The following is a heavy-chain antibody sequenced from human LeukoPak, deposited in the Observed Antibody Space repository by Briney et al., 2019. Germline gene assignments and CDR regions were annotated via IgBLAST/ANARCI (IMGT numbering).Heavy chain of an antibody. D-gene: IGHD3-10*01. CDR2: INPNSGVT. CDR3: ARGGTGRSGSYYRDYFDY. V-gene: IGHV1-2*02. J-gene: IGHJ4*02. CDR1: GYRFTGCY. Sequence: GASVKVSCKASGYRFTGCYMHWVRQAPGQGLEWMGWINPNSGVTNYAQNFQGRVSMTRDTSISTAYMELSRLRSDGTAVYYCARGGTGRSGSYYRDYFDYWGQGTLVTVSS.